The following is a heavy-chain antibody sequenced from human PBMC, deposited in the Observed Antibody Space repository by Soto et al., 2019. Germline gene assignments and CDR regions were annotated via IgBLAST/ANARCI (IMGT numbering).Heavy chain of an antibody. D-gene: IGHD6-19*01. Sequence: SATLSLTCTVSGGSITRSIHYWSWIRQPPGKGLEWIGYIYYSGSTNYNPSLKSRVTISVDTSKNQFSLKLSSVTAADTAVYYCARWGSGWYYFDYWGQGTLVTVSS. J-gene: IGHJ4*02. CDR2: IYYSGST. CDR1: GGSITRSIHY. V-gene: IGHV4-61*05. CDR3: ARWGSGWYYFDY.